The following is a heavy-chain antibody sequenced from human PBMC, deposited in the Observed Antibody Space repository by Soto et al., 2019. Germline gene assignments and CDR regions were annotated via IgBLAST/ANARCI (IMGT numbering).Heavy chain of an antibody. D-gene: IGHD3-10*01. CDR2: ISAYNGNT. V-gene: IGHV1-18*04. Sequence: APLKVSCKASGYTFTSYGLSWVRQAPGQGLEWMGWISAYNGNTNYAQKLQGRVTMTTDTSTSTAYMELRMLRSDDTALYYCERDPSEGSGGNYYYYYYGMGVWGQGTTVTVSS. CDR1: GYTFTSYG. CDR3: ERDPSEGSGGNYYYYYYGMGV. J-gene: IGHJ6*02.